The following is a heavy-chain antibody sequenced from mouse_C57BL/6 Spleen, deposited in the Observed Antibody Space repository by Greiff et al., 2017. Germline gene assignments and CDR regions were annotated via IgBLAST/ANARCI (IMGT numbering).Heavy chain of an antibody. CDR3: ARFGSSYYYAMDY. J-gene: IGHJ4*01. CDR2: INPYNGDT. D-gene: IGHD1-1*01. Sequence: DVKLQESGPELVKPGDSVKISCKASGYSFTGYFMNWVMQSHGKSLEWIGRINPYNGDTFYNQKFKGKATLTVDKSSSTAHMELRSLTSEDSAVYYCARFGSSYYYAMDYWGQGTSVTVSS. CDR1: GYSFTGYF. V-gene: IGHV1-20*01.